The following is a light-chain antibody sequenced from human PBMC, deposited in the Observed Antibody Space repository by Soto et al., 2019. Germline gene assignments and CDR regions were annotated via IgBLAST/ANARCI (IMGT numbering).Light chain of an antibody. CDR2: DAS. J-gene: IGKJ5*01. Sequence: DIQMTQSPSSLSASVGDRVTITCQASQDISNYLNWYQQKPGKAPKLLIYDASNLETGVPSRFSGSGSETDFTLTISSLQPEDIATYYCQQYDNLPTFGQGTRLEIK. CDR1: QDISNY. CDR3: QQYDNLPT. V-gene: IGKV1-33*01.